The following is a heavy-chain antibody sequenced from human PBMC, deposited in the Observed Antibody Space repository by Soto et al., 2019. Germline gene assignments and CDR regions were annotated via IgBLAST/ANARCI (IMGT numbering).Heavy chain of an antibody. D-gene: IGHD6-13*01. J-gene: IGHJ4*02. CDR1: RFTVSNYY. Sequence: PGGSLKLSCAAYRFTVSNYYMRWVRQWPGKGLEWVSVIYSDGNTYYADSVMVRFTISRDNSKNTLHLQMYSLRVDDTAVYYCASLNLIAAAFDYWGQGT. CDR3: ASLNLIAAAFDY. CDR2: IYSDGNT. V-gene: IGHV3-66*01.